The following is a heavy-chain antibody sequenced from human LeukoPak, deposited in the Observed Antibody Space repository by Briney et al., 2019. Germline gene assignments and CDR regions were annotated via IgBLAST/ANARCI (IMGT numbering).Heavy chain of an antibody. CDR2: IRRNVCGGKT. D-gene: IGHD3-3*01. J-gene: IGHJ4*02. CDR1: GCTFGDYA. Sequence: GGSLRVSCTASGCTFGDYAMSWLRQAPGQGLEWVGLIRRNVCGGKTEYASSVKGRFTTSKDDSTSVAYMQMNSLKTEDTAVYYCTRDDYDFWSGFPDFDYWGQGTLVTVSS. CDR3: TRDDYDFWSGFPDFDY. V-gene: IGHV3-49*03.